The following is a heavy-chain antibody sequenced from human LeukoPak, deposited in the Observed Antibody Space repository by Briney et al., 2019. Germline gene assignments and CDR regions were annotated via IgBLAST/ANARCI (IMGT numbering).Heavy chain of an antibody. D-gene: IGHD4-23*01. CDR2: IYAGGNT. J-gene: IGHJ1*01. CDR3: ARVKSYGGYSSKYFQH. Sequence: KTSETLSLTCTVSGGSVRSYYWSWIRQPAGKGLEWIGRIYAGGNTDHNPSLKSRVTMSVDSSKNQFSLRLSSVTAADTAVYYCARVKSYGGYSSKYFQHWGQGTLVTVSS. CDR1: GGSVRSYY. V-gene: IGHV4-4*07.